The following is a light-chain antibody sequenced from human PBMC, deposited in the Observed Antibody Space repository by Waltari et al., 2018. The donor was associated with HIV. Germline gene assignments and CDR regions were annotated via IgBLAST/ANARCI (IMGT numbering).Light chain of an antibody. Sequence: SYELSQPPSVSVSAGQAVTITCSGDNLGHKHVYWYPQRPGQSPALVMSQDKKRPSGIPERFSGSKSGNTATLTITGTQTLDEATYFCQAWAAPGSVFGGGTILTVL. V-gene: IGLV3-1*01. CDR2: QDK. CDR3: QAWAAPGSV. J-gene: IGLJ3*02. CDR1: NLGHKH.